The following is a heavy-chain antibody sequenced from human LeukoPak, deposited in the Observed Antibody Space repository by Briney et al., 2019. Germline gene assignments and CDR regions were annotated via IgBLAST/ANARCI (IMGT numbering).Heavy chain of an antibody. D-gene: IGHD6-13*01. CDR2: FDPEDGET. CDR3: ATRSGSSWAFDY. Sequence: ASVKVSCKVSGYTLTELSMHWVRQAPGKGLEWMGGFDPEDGETIYAQKFQGRVTMTEDTSTDTAYMELSSLRSEDTAVYYCATRSGSSWAFDYWGQGTLVTVSS. J-gene: IGHJ4*02. V-gene: IGHV1-24*01. CDR1: GYTLTELS.